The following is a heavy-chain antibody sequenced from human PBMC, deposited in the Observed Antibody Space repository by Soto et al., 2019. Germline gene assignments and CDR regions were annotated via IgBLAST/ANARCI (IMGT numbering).Heavy chain of an antibody. V-gene: IGHV1-3*01. CDR2: VNAGNRNT. CDR1: GYTFTSYS. D-gene: IGHD5-18*01. J-gene: IGHJ4*02. Sequence: ASSVKISCKASGYTFTSYSIHWVRQAPGRRLEWMGSVNAGNRNTKYSQKFQGRLTITRDTSAVTAYMALSSLISEATAVISCARVTAMVAGPFDYWGKGTQVTV. CDR3: ARVTAMVAGPFDY.